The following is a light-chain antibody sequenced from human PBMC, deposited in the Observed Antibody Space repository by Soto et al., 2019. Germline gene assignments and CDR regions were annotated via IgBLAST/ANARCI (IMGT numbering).Light chain of an antibody. CDR1: SSNIGSNY. Sequence: QSVLTQPPSASGTPGQRVTISCSGSSSNIGSNYVYWYQQLPGTAPKLLIYSNNQRPSGVPDRFSGSKSGTSASLAISGLQSEDEADYYCAAWDDSLRVFGGGTKVTVL. J-gene: IGLJ2*01. CDR3: AAWDDSLRV. V-gene: IGLV1-47*02. CDR2: SNN.